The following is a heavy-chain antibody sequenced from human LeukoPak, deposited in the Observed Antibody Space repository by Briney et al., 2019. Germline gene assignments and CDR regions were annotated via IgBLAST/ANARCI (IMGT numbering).Heavy chain of an antibody. CDR3: ARGPRELGVDY. J-gene: IGHJ4*02. CDR1: GYSISSGYY. D-gene: IGHD3-10*01. V-gene: IGHV4-38-2*01. Sequence: SETLSLTCAVSGYSISSGYYWGWIRQPPGKGLEWIGSIYHSGSTYYNPSLKSRVTISVDTSKNQFSLKLSSATAADTAVYYCARGPRELGVDYWGQGTLVTVSS. CDR2: IYHSGST.